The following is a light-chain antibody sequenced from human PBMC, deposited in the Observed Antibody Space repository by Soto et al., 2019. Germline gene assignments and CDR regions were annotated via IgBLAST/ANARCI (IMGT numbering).Light chain of an antibody. Sequence: QSALTQPPSLSGTPGQGVTISLSGTNSNIGRYSVNWYQHFPGTAPKILIFSDDERPSGVPDRFSGSKSGTSASLAISGLQSEDEAEYYCAAWDDNLNGPLFGGGTKLAVL. J-gene: IGLJ3*02. CDR3: AAWDDNLNGPL. V-gene: IGLV1-44*01. CDR1: NSNIGRYS. CDR2: SDD.